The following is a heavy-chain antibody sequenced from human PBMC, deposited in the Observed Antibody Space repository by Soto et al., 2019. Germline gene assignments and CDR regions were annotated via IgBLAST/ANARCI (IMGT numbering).Heavy chain of an antibody. V-gene: IGHV4-61*08. CDR3: AALGMRYSYGQIDY. D-gene: IGHD5-18*01. J-gene: IGHJ4*02. CDR2: IYYSGST. Sequence: SETLSLTCTVSGGSISSGGYYWSWIRQHPGKGLEWIGYIYYSGSTNYNPSLKSRVTISVDTSKNQFSLKLSSVTAADTAVYYCAALGMRYSYGQIDYWGQGTLVTVSS. CDR1: GGSISSGGYY.